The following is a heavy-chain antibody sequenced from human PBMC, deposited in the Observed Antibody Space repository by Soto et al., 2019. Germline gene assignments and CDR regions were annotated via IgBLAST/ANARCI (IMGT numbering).Heavy chain of an antibody. CDR3: ARPFAAQTVGGFDS. CDR2: IPYSGNT. CDR1: GGSLSSGSYY. Sequence: QLQLQESGPGLVKPSETLTLTCTVSGGSLSSGSYYWGWIRQPPGKGLEWIGSIPYSGNTYYNPSLKPRVTLSVVASKNEFSLKLSSVTAADTAVYYCARPFAAQTVGGFDSWGQGTLVTVSS. V-gene: IGHV4-39*01. D-gene: IGHD6-19*01. J-gene: IGHJ4*02.